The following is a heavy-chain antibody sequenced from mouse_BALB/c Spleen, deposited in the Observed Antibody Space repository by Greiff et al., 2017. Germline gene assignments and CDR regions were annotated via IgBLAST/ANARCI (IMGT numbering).Heavy chain of an antibody. Sequence: VKVVESGPGLVAPSQSLSITCTVSGFSLTSYGVHWDRQPPGKGLEWLGVIWAGGSTNYNSALMSRLSISKDNSKSQVFLKMNSLQTDDTAMYYCARDFVYEDAMDYWGQGTSDTVSS. J-gene: IGHJ4*01. V-gene: IGHV2-9*02. CDR2: IWAGGST. CDR1: GFSLTSYG. D-gene: IGHD2-14*01. CDR3: ARDFVYEDAMDY.